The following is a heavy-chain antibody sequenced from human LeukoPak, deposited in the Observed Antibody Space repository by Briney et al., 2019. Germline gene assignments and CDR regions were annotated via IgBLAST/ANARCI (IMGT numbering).Heavy chain of an antibody. CDR1: GGTFSSYA. D-gene: IGHD1-26*01. CDR3: ARRIVGAPGGYYYYGMDV. Sequence: SVKVSCKASGGTFSSYAISWVRQAPGQGLEWMGGIIPIFGIANYAQKFQGRVTITADKSTSTAYMELSSLRSEDTAVYYCARRIVGAPGGYYYYGMDVWGQGTTVTVSS. V-gene: IGHV1-69*10. CDR2: IIPIFGIA. J-gene: IGHJ6*02.